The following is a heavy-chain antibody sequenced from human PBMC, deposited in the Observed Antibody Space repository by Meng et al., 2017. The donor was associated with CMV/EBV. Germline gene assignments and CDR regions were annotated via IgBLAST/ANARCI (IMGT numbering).Heavy chain of an antibody. V-gene: IGHV4-39*01. CDR1: GGSISSSSYY. D-gene: IGHD3-3*01. CDR2: IYYSGST. Sequence: SETLSLTCTVSGGSISSSSYYWGWIRQPPGKGLEWIGSIYYSGSTYYNPSLKSRVTISVDTSKNQFSLKLGSVTAADTAVYYCARFTISYNWFDPWGQGTLVTVSS. J-gene: IGHJ5*02. CDR3: ARFTISYNWFDP.